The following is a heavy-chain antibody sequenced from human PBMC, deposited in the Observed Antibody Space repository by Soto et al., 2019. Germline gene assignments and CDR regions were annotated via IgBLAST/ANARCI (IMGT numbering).Heavy chain of an antibody. CDR3: VKEQRNGPGGNYEPSDY. CDR1: GFDFSSSG. J-gene: IGHJ4*02. CDR2: ISFDGNNK. Sequence: PGGSLRLSCEASGFDFSSSGMHWVRQAPGKGLESVAVISFDGNNKYHAEYVKGRFTVSRDNSKNTLYLQMSSLSVEDTAVFFCVKEQRNGPGGNYEPSDYWGQGTPGTVSS. D-gene: IGHD3-10*01. V-gene: IGHV3-30*18.